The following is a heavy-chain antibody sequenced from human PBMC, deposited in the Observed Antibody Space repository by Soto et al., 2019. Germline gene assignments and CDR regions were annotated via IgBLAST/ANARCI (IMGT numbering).Heavy chain of an antibody. CDR1: GFIFRTYG. D-gene: IGHD2-15*01. V-gene: IGHV3-30*18. CDR2: ILNDGSSE. Sequence: LRLSCAASGFIFRTYGMHWVRQAPGKGLEWVALILNDGSSEYYADSVKGRFTISRDNSKNMLYLQMNSLRVEDTAMYYCANGRYSSPPGMDVWGQGTTVTVSS. CDR3: ANGRYSSPPGMDV. J-gene: IGHJ6*02.